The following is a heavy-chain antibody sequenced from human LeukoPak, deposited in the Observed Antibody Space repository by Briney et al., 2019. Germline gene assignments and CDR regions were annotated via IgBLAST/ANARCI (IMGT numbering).Heavy chain of an antibody. V-gene: IGHV3-30*03. CDR2: ISYDGSNK. J-gene: IGHJ6*02. D-gene: IGHD1-26*01. Sequence: GGSLRLSCAASGFTFSSYGMHWVRQAPGKGLEWVAVISYDGSNKYYADSVKGRFTISRDNSKNTLYLQMNSLRAEDTAVYYCARDAIVGATGSYYYYGMDVWGQGTTVTVSS. CDR3: ARDAIVGATGSYYYYGMDV. CDR1: GFTFSSYG.